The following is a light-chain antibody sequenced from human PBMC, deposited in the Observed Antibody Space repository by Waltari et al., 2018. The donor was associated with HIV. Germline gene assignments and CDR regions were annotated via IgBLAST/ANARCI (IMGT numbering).Light chain of an antibody. V-gene: IGLV2-23*02. CDR1: SSDVGSNNM. CDR2: EVS. J-gene: IGLJ1*01. Sequence: QSALTQPASVSGSPGQSITIPCTGPSSDVGSNNMVPWYQHHPGKAPKLMVYEVSKRPSGVSNRFSGSKSGNTASLTISGLQAEDEADYYCCSYADSPPYVFGTGTKVTVL. CDR3: CSYADSPPYV.